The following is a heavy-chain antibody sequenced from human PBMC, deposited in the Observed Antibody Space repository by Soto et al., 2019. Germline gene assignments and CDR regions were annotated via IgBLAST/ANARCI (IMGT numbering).Heavy chain of an antibody. CDR2: IYYSGST. Sequence: QVQLRKSGPGLVKPSETLSLTCTVSGGSISSYYWSWIRQPPGKGLEWIGYIYYSGSTNYNPSLKSRVTISVDTSKNQFSLKLSSVTSADTAVYYCARDGFYTTGTTGAFDIWGQGTMVTVSS. D-gene: IGHD1-1*01. V-gene: IGHV4-59*01. CDR1: GGSISSYY. CDR3: ARDGFYTTGTTGAFDI. J-gene: IGHJ3*02.